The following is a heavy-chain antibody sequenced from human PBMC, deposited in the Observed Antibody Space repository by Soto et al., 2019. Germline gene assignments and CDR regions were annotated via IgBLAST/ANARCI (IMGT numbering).Heavy chain of an antibody. V-gene: IGHV3-33*01. J-gene: IGHJ6*02. D-gene: IGHD3-10*01. CDR1: GFTFSSYG. CDR2: IWYDGSNK. CDR3: GRDPGSVYYYGMYV. Sequence: QVQLVESGGGVVQPGRSLRLSCAASGFTFSSYGMHWVRQAPGKGLEWVAVIWYDGSNKYYADSVKGRFTISRDNSKKPLYLQMNSLRAEDTAVYYCGRDPGSVYYYGMYVWGQGTTVTVSS.